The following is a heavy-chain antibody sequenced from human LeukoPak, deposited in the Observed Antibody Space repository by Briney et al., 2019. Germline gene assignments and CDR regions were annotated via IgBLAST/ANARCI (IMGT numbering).Heavy chain of an antibody. D-gene: IGHD5-12*01. CDR1: GYTFTSYA. Sequence: ASVKVSCKASGYTFTSYATNWVRQAPGQGLEWMGWINTNTGNPMYAQGFTGRFVFSLDTSVSTAYLQITSLKAEDTAVYYCATNIVANNDYWGQGTLVTVSS. CDR3: ATNIVANNDY. CDR2: INTNTGNP. J-gene: IGHJ4*02. V-gene: IGHV7-4-1*02.